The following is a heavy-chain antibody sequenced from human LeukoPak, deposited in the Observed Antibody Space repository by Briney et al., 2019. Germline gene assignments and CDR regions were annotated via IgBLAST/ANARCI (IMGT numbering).Heavy chain of an antibody. D-gene: IGHD3-3*01. J-gene: IGHJ6*02. CDR1: GFTFSSYA. V-gene: IGHV4-34*08. CDR3: AGTGFWSGYTYHYGMDG. CDR2: INHSGST. Sequence: GSLRLSCAASGFTFSSYAMSWIRQPPGKGLEWIGEINHSGSTNYNPSLKSRVTISVDTPKNQFSLKLSSVTAADTAVYYCAGTGFWSGYTYHYGMDGLGQGTTVTVSS.